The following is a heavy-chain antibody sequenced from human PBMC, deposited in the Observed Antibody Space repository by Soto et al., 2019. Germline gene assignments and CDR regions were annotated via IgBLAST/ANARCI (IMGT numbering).Heavy chain of an antibody. V-gene: IGHV3-48*03. D-gene: IGHD5-12*01. J-gene: IGHJ3*01. CDR3: TKEKSMFYSGYDAFDD. CDR2: MSSMGSVR. CDR1: GFTFSSYG. Sequence: PGGSLRLSCAASGFTFSSYGMDWVRQAPGKGLEGVAYMSSMGSVRNYADDGKCRFYISSDKAESSMYLQMNSLRAEETAVNYWTKEKSMFYSGYDAFDDWGQGTMVTVSS.